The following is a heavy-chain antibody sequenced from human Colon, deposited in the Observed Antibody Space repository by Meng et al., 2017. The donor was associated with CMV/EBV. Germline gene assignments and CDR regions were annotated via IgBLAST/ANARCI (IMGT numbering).Heavy chain of an antibody. CDR1: GFIFSNYD. J-gene: IGHJ6*02. CDR2: IRYDGSYK. D-gene: IGHD2-15*01. Sequence: GESLKISCAASGFIFSNYDMHWVRQAPGKGLEWVTFIRYDGSYKYYADSVKGRFTISRDNSKNTLYLQMNSLRAEDTAVYYCAKREYCSGSSCYTLNYYYYAVDVWGQGTTVTVSS. CDR3: AKREYCSGSSCYTLNYYYYAVDV. V-gene: IGHV3-30*02.